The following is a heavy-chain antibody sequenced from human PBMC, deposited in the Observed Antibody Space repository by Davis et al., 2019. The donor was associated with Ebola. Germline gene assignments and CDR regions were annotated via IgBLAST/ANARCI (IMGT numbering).Heavy chain of an antibody. CDR1: GFTFSSYA. Sequence: GESLKISCAASGFTFSSYAMSWVRQAPGKGLEWVSTISGSGGSTYYADSVKGRFTISRDKSKNTLYLQMNSLRAEDTAVYYCAKPMTTVTTGDYWGQGTLVTVSS. J-gene: IGHJ4*02. CDR3: AKPMTTVTTGDY. V-gene: IGHV3-23*01. D-gene: IGHD4-11*01. CDR2: ISGSGGST.